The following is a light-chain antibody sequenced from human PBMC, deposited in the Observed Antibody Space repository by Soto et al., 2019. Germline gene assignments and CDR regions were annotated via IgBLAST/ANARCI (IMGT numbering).Light chain of an antibody. CDR3: AAWYASLSGWV. J-gene: IGLJ3*02. Sequence: QSVLTQPPSASGTPGQRVTISCSGSSSNIGSNYVYWYQQLPGTAPKLLIYSNNQRPSGVPDRFSGSKSGTSASLAISGLRSEDEADYYCAAWYASLSGWVFGGGTKLTVL. CDR2: SNN. CDR1: SSNIGSNY. V-gene: IGLV1-47*02.